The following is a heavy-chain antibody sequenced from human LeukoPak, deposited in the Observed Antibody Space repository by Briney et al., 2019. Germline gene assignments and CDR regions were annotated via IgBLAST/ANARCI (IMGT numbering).Heavy chain of an antibody. V-gene: IGHV1-2*02. CDR2: INPNSGGT. CDR1: GYTFTGYY. D-gene: IGHD2-21*01. Sequence: ASVKVSCKASGYTFTGYYMHWVRQAPGQGLEWMGWINPNSGGTNYARKFQGRVTMTRDTSISTAYMELSRLRSDDTAVYYCARGQELFLFDYWGQGTLVTVSS. J-gene: IGHJ4*02. CDR3: ARGQELFLFDY.